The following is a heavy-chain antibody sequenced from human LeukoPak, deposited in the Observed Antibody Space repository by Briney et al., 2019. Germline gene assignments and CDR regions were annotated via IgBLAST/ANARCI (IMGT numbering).Heavy chain of an antibody. D-gene: IGHD3-10*01. CDR3: AKTRCGGTTFCSLYFDY. CDR1: GFTLSSEA. CDR2: ISGSGGST. V-gene: IGHV3-23*01. J-gene: IGHJ4*02. Sequence: PGGCLRLSCSASGFTLSSEAMGSVRQAPGRELELDSAISGSGGSTYYADSVKGRFTISRDNSKNTLYLQMNSLRAEDTAVYYCAKTRCGGTTFCSLYFDYWGQRTLVTVSS.